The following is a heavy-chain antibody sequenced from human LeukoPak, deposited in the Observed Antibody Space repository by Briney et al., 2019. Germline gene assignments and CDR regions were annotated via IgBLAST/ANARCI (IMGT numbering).Heavy chain of an antibody. V-gene: IGHV4-34*01. CDR3: ARGAPSRTVTADY. CDR2: INHSGST. D-gene: IGHD4-17*01. Sequence: SETLSLTCAVYGGSFSGYYWSWIRQPPGKGLEWIGEINHSGSTNYNPSLKSRVTISVDTSKNQFSLKLSSVTAADTAVYYCARGAPSRTVTADYWGQGTLVTVSS. J-gene: IGHJ4*02. CDR1: GGSFSGYY.